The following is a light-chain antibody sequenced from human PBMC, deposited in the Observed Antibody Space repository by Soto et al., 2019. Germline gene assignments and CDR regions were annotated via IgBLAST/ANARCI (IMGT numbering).Light chain of an antibody. J-gene: IGKJ5*01. CDR2: AAS. V-gene: IGKV1-9*01. Sequence: DIQVTQSPSSLSASVGDRVTITCRASQGISSYLAWYQQKPGKAPKLLIYAASTLQSGVPSRFSGSGSGTDFTLTISSLQPEDFATYYCQQLSGYPITFGQGTRLEIK. CDR3: QQLSGYPIT. CDR1: QGISSY.